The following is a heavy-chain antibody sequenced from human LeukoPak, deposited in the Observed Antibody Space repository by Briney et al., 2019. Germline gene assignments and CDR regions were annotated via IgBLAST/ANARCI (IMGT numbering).Heavy chain of an antibody. Sequence: GASVKVSCKASGYTFTGYYMHWVRQAPGQGLEWMGWINPNSGGTNYAQKFQGWVTMTRDTSISTAYMELSRLRSDDTAVYYCARASLDILTGFDYWGQGTLVTVSS. CDR1: GYTFTGYY. CDR3: ARASLDILTGFDY. CDR2: INPNSGGT. D-gene: IGHD3-9*01. J-gene: IGHJ4*02. V-gene: IGHV1-2*04.